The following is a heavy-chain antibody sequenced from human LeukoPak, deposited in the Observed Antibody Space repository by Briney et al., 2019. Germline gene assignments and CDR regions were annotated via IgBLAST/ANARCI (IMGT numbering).Heavy chain of an antibody. J-gene: IGHJ4*02. CDR2: INHSGST. D-gene: IGHD6-19*01. CDR3: ARCDSSDDLYYFDY. Sequence: SETLSLTCTVSGGSISSSSYYWGWIRQPPGKGLEWIGEINHSGSTNYNPSLKSRVTISVDTSKNQFSLKLSSVTAADTAVYYCARCDSSDDLYYFDYWGQGTLVTVSS. CDR1: GGSISSSSYY. V-gene: IGHV4-39*07.